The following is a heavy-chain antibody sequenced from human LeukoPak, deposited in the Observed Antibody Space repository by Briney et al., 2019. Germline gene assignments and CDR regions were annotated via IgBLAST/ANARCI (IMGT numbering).Heavy chain of an antibody. V-gene: IGHV1-18*01. J-gene: IGHJ6*02. CDR3: ATALVATIYYYYYGMDV. CDR2: ISAYNGNT. CDR1: GYTFTSYG. D-gene: IGHD5-12*01. Sequence: EASVKVSCKASGYTFTSYGISWVLQAPGQGLEWMGWISAYNGNTNYAQELQGRVTMTTDTSTSSAYMELRSLRSDDTAVYYCATALVATIYYYYYGMDVWGQGTTVTVSS.